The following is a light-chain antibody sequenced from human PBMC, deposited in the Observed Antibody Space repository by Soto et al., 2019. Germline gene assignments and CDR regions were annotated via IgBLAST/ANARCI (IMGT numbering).Light chain of an antibody. V-gene: IGKV3-11*01. J-gene: IGKJ5*01. Sequence: EIVLTQSPATLSLSPGERATLSCRASQSVSSHLAWFRQRPGQAPRLLIYDASNRATGIPARFSGRGSGTDFTLTISSLEPEDFAVYYCQQRSSAITFGQGTRLEIK. CDR3: QQRSSAIT. CDR2: DAS. CDR1: QSVSSH.